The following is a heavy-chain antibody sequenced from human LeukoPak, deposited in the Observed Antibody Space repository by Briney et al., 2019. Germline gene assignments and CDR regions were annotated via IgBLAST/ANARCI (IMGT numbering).Heavy chain of an antibody. Sequence: SETLSLTCTVSGGSISSYYWSWIRQPAGKGLEWIGRIHTSGSTNYNPSLKSRVTMSVDTSKNQFSLKLSSVTAADTAVYYCARAYCSSTSCKDWFDPWGQGTLVTVSS. D-gene: IGHD2-2*01. CDR2: IHTSGST. J-gene: IGHJ5*02. CDR1: GGSISSYY. V-gene: IGHV4-4*07. CDR3: ARAYCSSTSCKDWFDP.